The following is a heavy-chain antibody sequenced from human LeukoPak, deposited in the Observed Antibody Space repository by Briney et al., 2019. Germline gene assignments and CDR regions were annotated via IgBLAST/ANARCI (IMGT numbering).Heavy chain of an antibody. CDR2: IYTSGST. J-gene: IGHJ5*02. CDR1: GGSISSYY. D-gene: IGHD1-26*01. CDR3: ARTARYSGSYST. V-gene: IGHV4-4*09. Sequence: PSETLSLTCTVSGGSISSYYWSWIRQPPGKGLEWIGYIYTSGSTNYNPSLKSRVTISVDTSKNQFSLKLSSVTAADTAVYYCARTARYSGSYSTWGQGTLVTVSS.